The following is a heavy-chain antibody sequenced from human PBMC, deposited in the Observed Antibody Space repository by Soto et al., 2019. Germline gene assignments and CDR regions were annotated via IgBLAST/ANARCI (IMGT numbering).Heavy chain of an antibody. D-gene: IGHD3-16*01. J-gene: IGHJ3*02. V-gene: IGHV4-31*03. CDR1: GGSISSGGYY. Sequence: SETLSLTCTVSGGSISSGGYYWSWIRQHPGKGLEWIGYIYYSGSTYYNPSLKSRVTISVDTSKNQFSLKLSSVTAADTAVYHCARSIYDYIWGRINAFDIWGQGTMVT. CDR3: ARSIYDYIWGRINAFDI. CDR2: IYYSGST.